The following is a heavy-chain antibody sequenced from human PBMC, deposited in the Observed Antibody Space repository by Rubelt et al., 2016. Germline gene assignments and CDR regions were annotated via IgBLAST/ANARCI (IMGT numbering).Heavy chain of an antibody. V-gene: IGHV3-53*01. D-gene: IGHD2-2*01. Sequence: RLSCAASGFTFSSYAMSWVRQAPGKGLEWVSVIYSGGSTYYADSVKGRFTISRDNSKNTLYLQMNSLRAEDTAVYYCARGGGVVVVPAATYFDYWGQGTLVTVSS. CDR3: ARGGGVVVVPAATYFDY. J-gene: IGHJ4*02. CDR1: GFTFSSYA. CDR2: IYSGGST.